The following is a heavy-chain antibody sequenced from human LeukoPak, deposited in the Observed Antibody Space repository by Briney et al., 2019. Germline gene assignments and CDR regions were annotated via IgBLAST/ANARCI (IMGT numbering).Heavy chain of an antibody. CDR1: GFTFSSHA. Sequence: QSGGSLRLSCAASGFTFSSHALSWVRQAPGKGLEWVSSLSGSGYNTYYADSVKGRFTISRDNSKNTLYLQMNSLRAEDTAVYYCAKDPLRYFDWLLGEAFDIWGQGTMVTVSS. CDR2: LSGSGYNT. CDR3: AKDPLRYFDWLLGEAFDI. D-gene: IGHD3-9*01. J-gene: IGHJ3*02. V-gene: IGHV3-23*01.